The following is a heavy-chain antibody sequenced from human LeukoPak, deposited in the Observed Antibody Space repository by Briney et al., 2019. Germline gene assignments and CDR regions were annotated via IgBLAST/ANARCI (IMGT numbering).Heavy chain of an antibody. CDR1: GYTFTSYY. CDR3: ASGGAAAGIDH. Sequence: ASVKVSCKASGYTFTSYYMHWVRQAPGQGLEWMGIINPSGGSTSYAQKFQGRGNMTRDTSTSTVYMELSSLRSEDTAVYFRASGGAAAGIDHWGQGNLVNGSS. J-gene: IGHJ4*02. D-gene: IGHD6-13*01. V-gene: IGHV1-46*01. CDR2: INPSGGST.